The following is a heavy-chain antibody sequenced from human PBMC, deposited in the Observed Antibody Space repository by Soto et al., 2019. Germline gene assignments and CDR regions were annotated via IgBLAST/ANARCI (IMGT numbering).Heavy chain of an antibody. CDR2: ISYDGSNK. D-gene: IGHD6-19*01. V-gene: IGHV3-30-3*01. CDR3: ARERQSPYYYYYGMDV. Sequence: QVQLVESGGGVVQPGRSLRLSCAASGFTFSSYAMHWVRQAPGKGLVWVAVISYDGSNKYYADSVKGRFTISRDNSKNTLYLQMNSLRAEDTAVYYCARERQSPYYYYYGMDVWGQGTTVTVSS. J-gene: IGHJ6*02. CDR1: GFTFSSYA.